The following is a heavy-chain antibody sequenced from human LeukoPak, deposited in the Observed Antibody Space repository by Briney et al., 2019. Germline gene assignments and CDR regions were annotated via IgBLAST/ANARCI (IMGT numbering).Heavy chain of an antibody. J-gene: IGHJ4*02. CDR3: ARHGMDGDSHDY. Sequence: SETLPLTCTVSGGSISSYYWSWIRQPPGKGLEWIGYIYYSGSTNYNPSLKSRVTISVDTSKNQFSLKLSSVTAADTAVYYCARHGMDGDSHDYWGQGTLVTVSS. CDR2: IYYSGST. D-gene: IGHD4-17*01. V-gene: IGHV4-59*08. CDR1: GGSISSYY.